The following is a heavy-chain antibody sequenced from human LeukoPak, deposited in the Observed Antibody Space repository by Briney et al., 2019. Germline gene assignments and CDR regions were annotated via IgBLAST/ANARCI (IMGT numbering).Heavy chain of an antibody. J-gene: IGHJ4*02. V-gene: IGHV3-74*01. D-gene: IGHD4-17*01. CDR1: GFTFSSYW. Sequence: GGSLRLSCEASGFTFSSYWMHWVRQPPGKGLVWVSRIDSDGSGTSYADSVKGRFTISRDNAKNTLYLQMNSLRAEDTAVYYCARGPTVTGYYFDYWGQGTLVTVSS. CDR2: IDSDGSGT. CDR3: ARGPTVTGYYFDY.